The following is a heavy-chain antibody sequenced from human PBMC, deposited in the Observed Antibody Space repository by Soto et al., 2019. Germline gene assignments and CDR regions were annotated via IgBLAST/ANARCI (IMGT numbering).Heavy chain of an antibody. CDR2: ISGSVGGT. V-gene: IGHV3-23*01. CDR3: AKDGFYYDSSGYYPFDY. D-gene: IGHD3-22*01. J-gene: IGHJ4*02. CDR1: GFTFSTYA. Sequence: GGSPRLSCAASGFTFSTYAMSWVRQAPGKGLEWVSTISGSVGGTYYADSVKGRFTISRDNSKNTLYLQMSSLRAEDTAVYYCAKDGFYYDSSGYYPFDYWGQGTLVTVSS.